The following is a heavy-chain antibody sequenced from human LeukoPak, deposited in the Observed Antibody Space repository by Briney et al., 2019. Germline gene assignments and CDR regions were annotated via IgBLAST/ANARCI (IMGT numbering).Heavy chain of an antibody. V-gene: IGHV4-34*01. Sequence: TSETLSLTCAVYGGSFSGYYWSWIRQPPGKGLEWIGEINHSGSTNYNPSLKSRVTISVDTSKNQSSLKLSSVTAADTAVYYCARRRVTMVRGVRKNWFDPWGQGTLVTVSS. CDR2: INHSGST. J-gene: IGHJ5*02. CDR3: ARRRVTMVRGVRKNWFDP. D-gene: IGHD3-10*01. CDR1: GGSFSGYY.